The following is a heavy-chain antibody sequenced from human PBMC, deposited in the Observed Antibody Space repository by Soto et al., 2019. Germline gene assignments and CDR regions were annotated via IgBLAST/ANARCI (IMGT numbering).Heavy chain of an antibody. CDR1: GLTFGHFA. Sequence: GGSLRLSCAASGLTFGHFAMTWVRQDPGKGLEWVSTISGGDGSTYYADSVKGRFTISRDNSKNTLYLQMNSLRAEDTAVYYCAKKYHYGSGSYLYYFDYWGQGTLVTVSS. CDR3: AKKYHYGSGSYLYYFDY. J-gene: IGHJ4*02. V-gene: IGHV3-23*01. D-gene: IGHD3-10*01. CDR2: ISGGDGST.